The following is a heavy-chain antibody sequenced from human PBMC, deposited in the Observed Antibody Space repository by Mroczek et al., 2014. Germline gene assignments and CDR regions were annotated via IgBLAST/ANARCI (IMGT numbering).Heavy chain of an antibody. CDR2: INHSGST. CDR1: GGSFSGYY. V-gene: IGHV4-34*01. J-gene: IGHJ6*03. Sequence: QVQLQESGAGLLKPSETLSLTCAVYGGSFSGYYWSWIRQPPGKGLEWIGEINHSGSTNYNPSLKSRVTISVDTSKNQFSLKLSSVTAADTAVYYCARRTLGYCSSTSCYKQGDRYYYYYMDVWGKGTTVTVSS. CDR3: ARRTLGYCSSTSCYKQGDRYYYYYMDV. D-gene: IGHD2-2*02.